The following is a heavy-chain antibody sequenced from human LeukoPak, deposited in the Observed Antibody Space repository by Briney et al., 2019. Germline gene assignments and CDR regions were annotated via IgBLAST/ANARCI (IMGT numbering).Heavy chain of an antibody. CDR3: ARHKATIFGVVIEGDY. CDR2: IYPGDSDT. CDR1: RYSFTSYW. V-gene: IGHV5-51*01. J-gene: IGHJ4*02. D-gene: IGHD3-3*01. Sequence: GESLKISCKGSRYSFTSYWIGWVRQMPGKGLEWMGIIYPGDSDTRYSPSFQGQVTISADKSISTAYLQWSSLKASDTAMYYCARHKATIFGVVIEGDYWGQGTLVTVSS.